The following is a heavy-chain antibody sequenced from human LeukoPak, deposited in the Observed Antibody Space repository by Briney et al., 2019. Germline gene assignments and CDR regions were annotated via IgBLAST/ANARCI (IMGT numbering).Heavy chain of an antibody. CDR3: AKIPGDRPDD. Sequence: LETLSLTCTVSGGSIISSYWTWIRQPPGKGLEWIGYMYNSGRTTNYNPSLKSRATISMDTSKNQFSLNLKSVTTADTAIYYCAKIPGDRPDDWGQGTLVTVS. J-gene: IGHJ4*02. D-gene: IGHD7-27*01. CDR2: MYNSGRTT. V-gene: IGHV4-59*03. CDR1: GGSIISSY.